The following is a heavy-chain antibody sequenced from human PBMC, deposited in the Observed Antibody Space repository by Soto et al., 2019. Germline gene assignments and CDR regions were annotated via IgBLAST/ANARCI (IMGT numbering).Heavy chain of an antibody. CDR1: GYTFTGYY. Sequence: ASVKVSCKASGYTFTGYYMHWVRQAPGQGLEWMGWINPNSCGTNYAQKFQGRVTMTRDTSISTAYMELSRLRSDDTAVYYCASHSTSSSSVCSGWFDPWGQGTLVTVSS. D-gene: IGHD6-6*01. V-gene: IGHV1-2*02. J-gene: IGHJ5*02. CDR3: ASHSTSSSSVCSGWFDP. CDR2: INPNSCGT.